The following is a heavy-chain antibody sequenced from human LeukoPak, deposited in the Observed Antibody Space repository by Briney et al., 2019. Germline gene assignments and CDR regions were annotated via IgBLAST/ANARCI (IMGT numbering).Heavy chain of an antibody. V-gene: IGHV4-34*01. J-gene: IGHJ4*02. CDR3: ARLLRWYYYDSSGCYFDY. Sequence: SETLSLTCAVYGVSFSGYYWSWIRQPPGKGLEWIGEINHSGSTNYNPSLKSRVTISVDTSKNQFSLKLSSVTAADTAVYYCARLLRWYYYDSSGCYFDYWGRGTLVTVSS. CDR2: INHSGST. CDR1: GVSFSGYY. D-gene: IGHD3-22*01.